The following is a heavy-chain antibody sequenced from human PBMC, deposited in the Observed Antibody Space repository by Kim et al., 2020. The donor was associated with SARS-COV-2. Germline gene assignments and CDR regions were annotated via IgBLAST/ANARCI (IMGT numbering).Heavy chain of an antibody. CDR3: ARYSSSWYDPKGKWYY. CDR1: GYSFTSYW. V-gene: IGHV5-51*01. Sequence: GESLKISCKGSGYSFTSYWIGWVRQMPGKGLEWMGIIYPGDSDTRYSPSFQGQVTISADKSISTAYLQWSSLKASDTAMYYCARYSSSWYDPKGKWYYWGQGTLVTVSS. D-gene: IGHD6-13*01. J-gene: IGHJ4*02. CDR2: IYPGDSDT.